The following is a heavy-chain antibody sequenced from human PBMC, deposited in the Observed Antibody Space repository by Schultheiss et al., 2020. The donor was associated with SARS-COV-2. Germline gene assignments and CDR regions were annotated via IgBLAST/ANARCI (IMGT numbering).Heavy chain of an antibody. J-gene: IGHJ6*03. CDR1: GGSISSYY. V-gene: IGHV4-59*01. CDR3: ARTYLYMDV. Sequence: SETLSLTCTVSGGSISSYYWSLIRQPPGKGLEWIGYIYYSGSTNYNPSLKSRVTISVDTSKNQFSLKLSSVTAADTAVYYWARTYLYMDVWGKGTTVTVCS. CDR2: IYYSGST. D-gene: IGHD2-2*01.